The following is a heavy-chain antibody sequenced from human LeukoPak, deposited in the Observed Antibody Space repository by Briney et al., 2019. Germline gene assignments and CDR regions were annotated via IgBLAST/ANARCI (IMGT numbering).Heavy chain of an antibody. CDR1: GYTFTTYA. Sequence: GASVKVSCKASGYTFTTYAMHWVRQAPGQRLEWMGWINADNGNTKYSQQFRGRVTITRDTSASTAYMELSSLRSEDTALYYCARGPPRRGYTYGGDAFDIWGQGTMVTVSS. V-gene: IGHV1-3*01. CDR3: ARGPPRRGYTYGGDAFDI. D-gene: IGHD5-18*01. CDR2: INADNGNT. J-gene: IGHJ3*02.